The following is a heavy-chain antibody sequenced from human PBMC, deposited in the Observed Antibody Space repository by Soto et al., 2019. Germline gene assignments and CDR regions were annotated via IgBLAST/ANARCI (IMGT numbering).Heavy chain of an antibody. J-gene: IGHJ6*02. D-gene: IGHD3-9*01. CDR3: ARDPTYYDILTGPSSYYYGMDV. CDR2: IKQDGSEK. Sequence: GGSLRLSCAASGFTFSSYWMSWVRQAPGKGLEWVANIKQDGSEKYYVDSVKGRFTISRDNAKNSLYLQMNSLRAEDTAVYYCARDPTYYDILTGPSSYYYGMDVWGQGTTVTVSS. CDR1: GFTFSSYW. V-gene: IGHV3-7*05.